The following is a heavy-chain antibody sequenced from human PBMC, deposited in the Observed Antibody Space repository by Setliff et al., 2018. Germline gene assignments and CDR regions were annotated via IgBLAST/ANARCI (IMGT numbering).Heavy chain of an antibody. Sequence: ASVKVFCKTSGYTFTTYGISWLRQAPGQGLEWMGWISVYSGDASYVQKFQGRVTMTADTSTSTVYMELRSLRSDDTAVYFCARDPTNHFWSAYWPFWGQGTLVTVSS. CDR3: ARDPTNHFWSAYWPF. CDR2: ISVYSGDA. V-gene: IGHV1-18*01. J-gene: IGHJ4*02. CDR1: GYTFTTYG. D-gene: IGHD3-3*02.